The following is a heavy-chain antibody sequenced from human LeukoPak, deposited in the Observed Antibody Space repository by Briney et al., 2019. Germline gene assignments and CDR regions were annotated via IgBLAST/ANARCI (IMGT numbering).Heavy chain of an antibody. CDR1: GGSISSSNW. J-gene: IGHJ3*02. Sequence: SETLSLTCAVSGGSISSSNWWSWVRQPPGKGLEWIGEIYHSGGTNYNPSLKSRVTISVDKSKNQFSLKLSSVTAADTAVYYCARDLGYCSSTSCYGDAFDIWGQGTMVTVSS. CDR3: ARDLGYCSSTSCYGDAFDI. V-gene: IGHV4-4*02. D-gene: IGHD2-2*01. CDR2: IYHSGGT.